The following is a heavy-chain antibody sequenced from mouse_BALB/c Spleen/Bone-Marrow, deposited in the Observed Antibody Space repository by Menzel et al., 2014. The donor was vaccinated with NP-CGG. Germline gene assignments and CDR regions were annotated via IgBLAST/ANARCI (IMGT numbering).Heavy chain of an antibody. J-gene: IGHJ1*01. CDR1: GFSLTSYG. Sequence: VKVVESGPGLVAPSQSLSITCTVSGFSLTSYGVHWVRQPPGKGLEWLGVIWAGGSTNYNSALMSRLSISKDNSKSQVFLKMNRLQTDDTAMYYCARGGGNWYFDVWGAGTTVTVSS. V-gene: IGHV2-9*02. CDR2: IWAGGST. CDR3: ARGGGNWYFDV.